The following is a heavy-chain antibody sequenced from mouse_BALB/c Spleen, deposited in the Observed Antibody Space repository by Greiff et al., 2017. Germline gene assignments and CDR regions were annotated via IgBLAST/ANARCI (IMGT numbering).Heavy chain of an antibody. CDR2: ILPGSGST. V-gene: IGHV1-9*01. CDR1: GYTFSSYW. Sequence: QVQLKQSGAELMKPGASVKISCKATGYTFSSYWIEWVKQRPGHGLEWIGEILPGSGSTNYNEKFKGKATFTADTSSNTAYMQLSSLTSEDSAVYYCARSSVGYAPAWFAYWGQGTLVTVSA. D-gene: IGHD1-3*01. CDR3: ARSSVGYAPAWFAY. J-gene: IGHJ3*01.